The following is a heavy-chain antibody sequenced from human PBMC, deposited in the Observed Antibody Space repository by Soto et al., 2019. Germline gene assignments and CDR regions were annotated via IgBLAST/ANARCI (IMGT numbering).Heavy chain of an antibody. CDR3: ARFSGSYTRGLDY. J-gene: IGHJ4*02. D-gene: IGHD1-26*01. Sequence: EVQLVESGGGLVQPGGSLRLSCAASGFTFSDHYMDWVRQAPGKGLEWVGRSRNKANSYSTEYAASVKGRFTISRDESNNSLYLRMNSLKTEDTAVYYCARFSGSYTRGLDYWGQGTLVTVSS. V-gene: IGHV3-72*01. CDR1: GFTFSDHY. CDR2: SRNKANSYST.